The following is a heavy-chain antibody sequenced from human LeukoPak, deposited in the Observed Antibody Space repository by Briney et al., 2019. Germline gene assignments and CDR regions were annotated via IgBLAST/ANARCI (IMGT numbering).Heavy chain of an antibody. CDR1: GGSFSDFY. CDR3: ARQGANMPTLVYFYGMDV. V-gene: IGHV4-34*01. CDR2: INHSGST. Sequence: SETLSLTCAVYGGSFSDFYWSWLPQPPGKGLEWIGEINHSGSTNYHPSLKSRVTISVDTSKNQFSLKLSSVTAADTAVYYCARQGANMPTLVYFYGMDVWGQGTTVTVSS. D-gene: IGHD2-2*01. J-gene: IGHJ6*02.